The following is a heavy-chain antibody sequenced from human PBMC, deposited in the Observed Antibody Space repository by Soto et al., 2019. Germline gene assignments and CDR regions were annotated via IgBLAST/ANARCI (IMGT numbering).Heavy chain of an antibody. CDR3: ATAYSGYENYNYYYMDV. J-gene: IGHJ6*03. Sequence: QVQLVQSGAEVKKPGASVKVSCKASGYTFTSYDINWVRQATGQGLEWMGWMNPNSGNTGYAQKFQGRVTMTRNTSISTAYMELSSLRSEDTAGYYCATAYSGYENYNYYYMDVWGKGTTVTVSS. V-gene: IGHV1-8*01. D-gene: IGHD5-12*01. CDR2: MNPNSGNT. CDR1: GYTFTSYD.